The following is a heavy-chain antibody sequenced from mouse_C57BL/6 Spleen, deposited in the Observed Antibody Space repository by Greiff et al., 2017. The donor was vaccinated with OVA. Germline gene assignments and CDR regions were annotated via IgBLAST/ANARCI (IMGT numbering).Heavy chain of an antibody. CDR1: GYTFTGYW. V-gene: IGHV1-9*01. CDR3: ADYCGSSHWYFDV. D-gene: IGHD1-1*01. CDR2: ILPGRGRP. J-gene: IGHJ1*03. Sequence: VQLQQSGAELMKPGASVKLSCKATGYTFTGYWIEWVKQRPGHGLEWLGEILPGRGRPHSHEKFKGKATFTVDTSSNTAYMQLISRTTEDSAIYYCADYCGSSHWYFDVWGTGTTVTVSS.